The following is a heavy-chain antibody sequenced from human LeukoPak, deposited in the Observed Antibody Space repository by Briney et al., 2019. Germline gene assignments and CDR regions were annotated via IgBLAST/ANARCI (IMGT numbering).Heavy chain of an antibody. Sequence: ASVKVSCKASGYTFTSYYMHWVRQAPGQGLEWMGIINPSGGSTSYAQKFQGRVTMTRDTSTSTVYMELSSLRSEDTAVYYRARSRITIFGGGSFDYWGQGTLVTVSS. V-gene: IGHV1-46*01. CDR3: ARSRITIFGGGSFDY. CDR2: INPSGGST. J-gene: IGHJ4*02. CDR1: GYTFTSYY. D-gene: IGHD3-3*01.